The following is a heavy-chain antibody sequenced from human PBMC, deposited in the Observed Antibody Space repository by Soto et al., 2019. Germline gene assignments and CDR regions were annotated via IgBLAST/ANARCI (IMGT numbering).Heavy chain of an antibody. Sequence: QVQLVQSGAEVKKPGASVKVSCKASGYTFTSYDINWVRQATGQGLEWMGWMNPNSGNTGYAQKFQGRVTMTRNTSISTDYMELSSLRSEDTAVYYCARRSSSWYGYYYYGMDVWGQGTTVTVSS. CDR2: MNPNSGNT. J-gene: IGHJ6*02. CDR3: ARRSSSWYGYYYYGMDV. CDR1: GYTFTSYD. V-gene: IGHV1-8*01. D-gene: IGHD6-13*01.